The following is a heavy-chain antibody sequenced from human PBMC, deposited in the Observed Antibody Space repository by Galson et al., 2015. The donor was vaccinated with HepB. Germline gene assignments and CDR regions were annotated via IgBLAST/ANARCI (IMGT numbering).Heavy chain of an antibody. Sequence: SVKVSCKASGYIFTSYGISWVRQAPGQGLEWMGWISAYNGNTNYAQKLQGRVTMTTDTSTSTAYMELRSLRSDDTAVYYCARGRWELLEVLYFDYWGQGTLVTVSS. J-gene: IGHJ4*02. CDR3: ARGRWELLEVLYFDY. CDR1: GYIFTSYG. D-gene: IGHD1-26*01. CDR2: ISAYNGNT. V-gene: IGHV1-18*01.